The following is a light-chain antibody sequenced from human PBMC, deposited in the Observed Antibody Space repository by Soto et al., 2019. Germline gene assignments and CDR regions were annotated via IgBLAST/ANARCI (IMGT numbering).Light chain of an antibody. CDR1: QTISNY. V-gene: IGKV1-39*01. Sequence: DIQMTQSTSSLSASVGDRGTITCRASQTISNYLNWYQQKPGRAPTLLFYNASSLQSGVPSRFSGSGSGTLFTLTITSLQPEDFATYFYQQNYMMPWTFGQGTKVDIK. J-gene: IGKJ1*01. CDR3: QQNYMMPWT. CDR2: NAS.